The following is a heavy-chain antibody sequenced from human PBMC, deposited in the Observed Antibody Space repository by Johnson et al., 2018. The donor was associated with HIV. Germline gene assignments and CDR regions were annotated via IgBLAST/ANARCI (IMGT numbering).Heavy chain of an antibody. CDR1: GFTFSSYG. Sequence: QEQLVESGGGVVQPGGSLRLSCAASGFTFSSYGMHWVRQAPGKGLEWVAFIRYDGRNKYYADSVKGRFTISRDNSKNTLYLQMNSLRAEDTAVYYCAKDYEWFGEFVDAFDIWGQGTMVTVSS. V-gene: IGHV3-30*02. D-gene: IGHD3-10*01. CDR3: AKDYEWFGEFVDAFDI. J-gene: IGHJ3*02. CDR2: IRYDGRNK.